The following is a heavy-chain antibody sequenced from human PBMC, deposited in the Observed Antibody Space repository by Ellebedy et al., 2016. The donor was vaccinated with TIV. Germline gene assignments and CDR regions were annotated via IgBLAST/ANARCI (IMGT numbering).Heavy chain of an antibody. V-gene: IGHV4-4*02. Sequence: SETLSLXXAVSGGSISSSNWWCWVRQPPGKGLEWIGEIYHSGSTNYNPSLKSRVTISVDKSKNQFSLKLSSVTAADTAVYYCARAEGLSIDWLPHYFDYWGQGTLVTVSS. CDR3: ARAEGLSIDWLPHYFDY. D-gene: IGHD3-9*01. CDR2: IYHSGST. CDR1: GGSISSSNW. J-gene: IGHJ4*02.